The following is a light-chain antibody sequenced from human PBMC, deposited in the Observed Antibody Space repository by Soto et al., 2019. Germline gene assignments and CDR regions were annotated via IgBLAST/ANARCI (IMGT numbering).Light chain of an antibody. CDR3: HTGSTGIRV. CDR2: LYGEGSH. Sequence: QLVLTQSPSASASLGASVKLTCTLSSGHSSYAIAWHQQQPEKGPRYLMTLYGEGSHSKGDVIPDRYSGSSAATARYLTISRLPAEDEAYYYCHTGSTGIRVFGGGTKLTVL. V-gene: IGLV4-69*01. J-gene: IGLJ3*02. CDR1: SGHSSYA.